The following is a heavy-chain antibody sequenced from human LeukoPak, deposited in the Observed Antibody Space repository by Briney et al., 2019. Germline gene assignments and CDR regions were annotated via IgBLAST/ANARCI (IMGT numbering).Heavy chain of an antibody. J-gene: IGHJ3*02. D-gene: IGHD2-2*01. V-gene: IGHV3-23*01. Sequence: PGGSLRLSCAASGFTFNIYAMSWVRLAPGKGLQWVASMCGTAGCTFYEDSVKGRFTISRDNSKKILFLHMNSLRAEDTAVYYCAKDLLGYCSSTSCYYYNDAFDIWGQGTMVTVSS. CDR1: GFTFNIYA. CDR3: AKDLLGYCSSTSCYYYNDAFDI. CDR2: MCGTAGCT.